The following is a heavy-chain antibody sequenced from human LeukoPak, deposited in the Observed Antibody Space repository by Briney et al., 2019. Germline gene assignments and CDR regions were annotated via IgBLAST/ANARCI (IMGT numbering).Heavy chain of an antibody. V-gene: IGHV4-59*01. D-gene: IGHD2-15*01. J-gene: IGHJ6*03. CDR1: GGSISSYY. Sequence: SETLSLTCTVSGGSISSYYWSWIRQPPGKGLEGIGYIYYSGSTNYNPSLKSRVTISVDTSKNQFSLKLSSVTAADTAVYYCAARVVVAATQDYYYYYYMDVWGKGTTVTVSS. CDR2: IYYSGST. CDR3: AARVVVAATQDYYYYYYMDV.